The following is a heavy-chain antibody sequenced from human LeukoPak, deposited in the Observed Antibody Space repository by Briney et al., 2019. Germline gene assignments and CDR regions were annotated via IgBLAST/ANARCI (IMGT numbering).Heavy chain of an antibody. J-gene: IGHJ4*02. CDR1: GFTFSSYA. D-gene: IGHD3-3*01. Sequence: GGSLRLSCAASGFTFSSYAMHWVRQAPGKGLEWVAFISFDGSNTYYADSVKGRFAISRDNSKNTLYLQMNSLRAEDTAVYYCARAGYYLSPYFFDYWGQGTLVTVSS. CDR3: ARAGYYLSPYFFDY. CDR2: ISFDGSNT. V-gene: IGHV3-30*09.